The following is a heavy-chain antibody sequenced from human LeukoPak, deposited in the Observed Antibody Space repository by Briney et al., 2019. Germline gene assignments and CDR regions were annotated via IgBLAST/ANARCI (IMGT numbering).Heavy chain of an antibody. CDR2: ISSSSSTI. D-gene: IGHD6-13*01. V-gene: IGHV3-48*02. CDR1: GFTFSSYS. Sequence: GGSLRLSCAASGFTFSSYSMNWVRQAPGKGLEWASYISSSSSTIYYADSVKGRFTISRDNAKNSLYLQMNSLRDEDTAVYYCARSSSSWYPFDYWGQGTLVTVSS. CDR3: ARSSSSWYPFDY. J-gene: IGHJ4*02.